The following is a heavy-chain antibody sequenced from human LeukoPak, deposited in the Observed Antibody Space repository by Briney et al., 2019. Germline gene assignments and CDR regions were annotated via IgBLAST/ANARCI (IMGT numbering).Heavy chain of an antibody. J-gene: IGHJ3*02. V-gene: IGHV3-7*01. Sequence: GGSLRLSCAASRFTVSSNYMSWVRQAPGKGLEWVANIKQDGSEKYYVDSVKGRFTISRDNAKKSLYLQMNSLRGEDTAMYYCARDVAADDIWGQGTMVTVSS. D-gene: IGHD6-25*01. CDR2: IKQDGSEK. CDR3: ARDVAADDI. CDR1: RFTVSSNY.